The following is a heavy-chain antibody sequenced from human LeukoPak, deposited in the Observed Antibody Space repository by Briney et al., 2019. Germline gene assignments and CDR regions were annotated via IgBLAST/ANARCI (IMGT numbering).Heavy chain of an antibody. CDR3: AKDGYNQGFDY. Sequence: QPGGSLSLSCAASGFTFSSYGMHWVRQAPGKGLEWVAVISYDGSNKYYADSVKGRSTISRDNSKNTLYLQMNSLRAEDTAVYYCAKDGYNQGFDYWGQGTLVTVSS. CDR1: GFTFSSYG. J-gene: IGHJ4*02. CDR2: ISYDGSNK. D-gene: IGHD5-24*01. V-gene: IGHV3-30*18.